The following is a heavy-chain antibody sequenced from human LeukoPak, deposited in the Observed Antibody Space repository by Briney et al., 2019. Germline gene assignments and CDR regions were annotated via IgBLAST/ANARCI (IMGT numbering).Heavy chain of an antibody. CDR3: ARRRFLRGPDVVNPFDY. CDR2: INYSGST. D-gene: IGHD5/OR15-5a*01. CDR1: GGSISSTYYY. V-gene: IGHV4-39*01. J-gene: IGHJ4*02. Sequence: NPSETLSLTCTVSGGSISSTYYYWGWIRQPPGKGLEWIGTINYSGSTYYNPSLKSRVTISVDTSKNQFSLKLSSVTAADTAVYYCARRRFLRGPDVVNPFDYWGQGTLVTVSS.